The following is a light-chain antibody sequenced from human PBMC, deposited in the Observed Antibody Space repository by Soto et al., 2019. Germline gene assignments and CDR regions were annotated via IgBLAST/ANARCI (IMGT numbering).Light chain of an antibody. J-gene: IGLJ1*01. CDR2: EVS. Sequence: SVLTQPASVSGSPGQSITISCTGTNSDVGVYNYVSWYQQHLGKAPKLVIYEVSNRPSGVSNRFSGSKSGNTASLTISGLQAEDEADYYCSSYTSSSTPLYVFGTGTKVTVL. CDR3: SSYTSSSTPLYV. CDR1: NSDVGVYNY. V-gene: IGLV2-14*01.